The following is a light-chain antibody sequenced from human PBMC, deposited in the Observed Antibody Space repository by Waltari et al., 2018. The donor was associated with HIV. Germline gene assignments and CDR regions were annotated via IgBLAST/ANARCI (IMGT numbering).Light chain of an antibody. Sequence: SALTQPASLSGFPGQSVTISCNASSGEFDTSKYVSWYQQYPGKAPKLIIYEGNTRPSGISRRFSGSKSGNTASLTISGLQFEDEADYYCSSPVIFGGGTRLSVL. V-gene: IGLV2-14*01. J-gene: IGLJ2*01. CDR2: EGN. CDR3: SSPVI. CDR1: SGEFDTSKY.